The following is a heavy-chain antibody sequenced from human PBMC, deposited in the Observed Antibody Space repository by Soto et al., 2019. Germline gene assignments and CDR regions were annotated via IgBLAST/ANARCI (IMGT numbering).Heavy chain of an antibody. Sequence: PGGSLRLSCLASGFTFSDYAMTWVRHVPGRGLEWVASLDGAGGSTYYADSVRGRFTISRDNSQNTLFLQMKRLTVDDTAIYYCAAPRDEYGSGVSWFTYGMDIWGQGTTATVSS. D-gene: IGHD3-10*01. V-gene: IGHV3-23*01. J-gene: IGHJ6*02. CDR3: AAPRDEYGSGVSWFTYGMDI. CDR1: GFTFSDYA. CDR2: LDGAGGST.